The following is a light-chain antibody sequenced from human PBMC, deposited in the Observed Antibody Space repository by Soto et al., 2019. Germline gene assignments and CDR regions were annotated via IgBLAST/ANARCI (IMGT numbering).Light chain of an antibody. Sequence: QSALTQPASVSGPPGQSITISCTGTSNDIGNYNYVSWYQQHPGKAPTVMIYEVSNRPSGISNRFSGSKSGNTASLTISGLQAEDEADYYCTSYTTISTLYVFGSGTKVTVL. CDR3: TSYTTISTLYV. CDR2: EVS. J-gene: IGLJ1*01. CDR1: SNDIGNYNY. V-gene: IGLV2-14*01.